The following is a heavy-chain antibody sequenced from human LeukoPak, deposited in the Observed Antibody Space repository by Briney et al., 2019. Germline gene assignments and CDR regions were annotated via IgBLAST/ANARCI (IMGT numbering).Heavy chain of an antibody. CDR3: ARHDLGGNSPFDY. V-gene: IGHV1-46*01. CDR1: GYTFINYY. Sequence: ASVKVSCKTFGYTFINYYMHWVRQAPGQGLEWMGIINPSGSSTTYAQKFQGRVTMTRDTSTSTDFMELSSLRSEDTAVYYCARHDLGGNSPFDYWGQGTLVTVSS. J-gene: IGHJ4*02. D-gene: IGHD4-23*01. CDR2: INPSGSST.